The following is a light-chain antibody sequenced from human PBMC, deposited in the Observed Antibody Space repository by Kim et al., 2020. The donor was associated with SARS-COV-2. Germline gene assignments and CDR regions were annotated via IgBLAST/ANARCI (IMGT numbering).Light chain of an antibody. V-gene: IGLV2-14*03. CDR2: DVS. CDR3: SSYTSSSTL. CDR1: GNNVGGYNY. Sequence: PGQAIPISGTETGNNVGGYNYVSWYQQNPGKAPKLMIYDVSNRPSGVANRFSGSKAGNTASLTSSGLQAEDEADYYCSSYTSSSTLFGTGTKVTVL. J-gene: IGLJ1*01.